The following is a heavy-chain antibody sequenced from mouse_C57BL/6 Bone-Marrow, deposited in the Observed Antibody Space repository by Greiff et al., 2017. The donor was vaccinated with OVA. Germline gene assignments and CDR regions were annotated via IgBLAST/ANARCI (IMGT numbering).Heavy chain of an antibody. CDR2: IDPENGDT. CDR3: TTRSLLCYAMDY. V-gene: IGHV14-4*01. CDR1: GFNIKDDY. D-gene: IGHD2-1*01. J-gene: IGHJ4*01. Sequence: QLQQSGAELVRPGASVKLSCTASGFNIKDDYMHWVKQRPEQGLEWIGWIDPENGDTEYASKFQGKATITADTSSNTAYLQLSSLTSEDTAVYYCTTRSLLCYAMDYWGQGTSVTVSS.